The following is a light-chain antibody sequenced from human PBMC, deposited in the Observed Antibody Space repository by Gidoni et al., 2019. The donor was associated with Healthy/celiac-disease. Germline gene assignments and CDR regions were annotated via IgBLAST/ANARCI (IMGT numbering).Light chain of an antibody. V-gene: IGLV2-14*01. CDR3: SSYTSSSTLVV. Sequence: QSALTQPASVSGSPGQSITISCTGTSSDAGGYNYVSWYQQHPGKAPNLMIYEVSNRPSGVSNRFSGSKSGNTASLTISGLQAEDEADYYGSSYTSSSTLVVFGGGTKLTVL. CDR1: SSDAGGYNY. J-gene: IGLJ2*01. CDR2: EVS.